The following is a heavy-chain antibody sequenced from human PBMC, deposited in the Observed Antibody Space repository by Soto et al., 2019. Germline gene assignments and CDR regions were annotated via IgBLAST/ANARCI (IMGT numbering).Heavy chain of an antibody. J-gene: IGHJ5*01. D-gene: IGHD3-22*01. CDR1: GFTFSNYG. V-gene: IGHV3-33*01. CDR2: IWYDGRNK. CDR3: ARVLIDSSGFES. Sequence: TGGSLRLSCTASGFTFSNYGIHWVRQAAGKGLEWVAVIWYDGRNKDYSDSVKGRFTISRDNSKNTAYLQMNSLRAEDTAVYYCARVLIDSSGFESWGQGVRVTVSS.